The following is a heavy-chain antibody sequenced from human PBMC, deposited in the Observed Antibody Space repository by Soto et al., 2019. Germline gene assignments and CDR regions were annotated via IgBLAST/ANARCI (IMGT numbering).Heavy chain of an antibody. D-gene: IGHD6-19*01. Sequence: SETLSLTCTVSGGSISGYYLTWIRQPPGKGLEWIGYIFYSGVTNYNPSLKSRVTLSVDTSKNQFSLKLRSVTAADTAVYYCARVGSSGWSPDYWGRGTLVTVYS. CDR2: IFYSGVT. CDR1: GGSISGYY. V-gene: IGHV4-59*01. CDR3: ARVGSSGWSPDY. J-gene: IGHJ4*02.